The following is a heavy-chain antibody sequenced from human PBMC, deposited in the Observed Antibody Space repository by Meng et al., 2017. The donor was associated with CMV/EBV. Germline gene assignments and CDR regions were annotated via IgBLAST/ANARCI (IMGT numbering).Heavy chain of an antibody. CDR2: IYPGDSDT. V-gene: IGHV5-51*01. J-gene: IGHJ6*02. Sequence: SGDSFTRYWIGWVRQMPGKGLEWMGIIYPGDSDTRYSPSFQGQVTISADKSISTAYLQWSSLKASDTAMYYCARQGDDNESYYGMDVWGQGTTVTASS. D-gene: IGHD3-16*01. CDR3: ARQGDDNESYYGMDV. CDR1: GDSFTRYW.